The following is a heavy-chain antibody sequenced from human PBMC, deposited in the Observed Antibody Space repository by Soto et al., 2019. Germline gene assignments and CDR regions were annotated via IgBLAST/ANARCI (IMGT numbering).Heavy chain of an antibody. Sequence: PGGSLSLSCAASGFTFSNYGMSWVRQAPGKGLEWVANINQDGSKKYYVDSVKGRFTISRDNTKNSLYLQMSSLRGEDTAVYYCASRHSTTWLGHYMDVWGKGTTVTVSS. V-gene: IGHV3-7*01. J-gene: IGHJ6*03. D-gene: IGHD2-2*01. CDR2: INQDGSKK. CDR1: GFTFSNYG. CDR3: ASRHSTTWLGHYMDV.